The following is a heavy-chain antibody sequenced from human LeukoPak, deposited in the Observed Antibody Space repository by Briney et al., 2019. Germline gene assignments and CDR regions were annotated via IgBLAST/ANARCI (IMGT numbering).Heavy chain of an antibody. CDR2: IYYSGST. D-gene: IGHD2-2*01. CDR1: GGSISSSSYY. Sequence: SETLTLTCTVSGGSISSSSYYWGWIRQPPGKGLEGIGGIYYSGSTYYNPSLKSRVTISVDTSKNQFSLKLSSVTAADTAVYYCARDKLGYCSSTSCATRGFDYWGQGTLVTVSS. V-gene: IGHV4-39*07. CDR3: ARDKLGYCSSTSCATRGFDY. J-gene: IGHJ4*02.